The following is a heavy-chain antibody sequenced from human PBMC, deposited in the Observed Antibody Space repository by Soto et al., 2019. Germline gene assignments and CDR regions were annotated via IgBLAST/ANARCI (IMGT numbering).Heavy chain of an antibody. V-gene: IGHV3-23*01. CDR3: AKDRSLSNEYNWFDP. CDR1: GFTFSSYA. D-gene: IGHD4-4*01. Sequence: GGSLRLSCAASGFTFSSYAMSWVRQAPGKGLEWVSAISGSGGSTYYADSVKGRFTISRDNSKNTLYLQMNSLRAEDTAVYYCAKDRSLSNEYNWFDPWGQGTLVTVSS. J-gene: IGHJ5*02. CDR2: ISGSGGST.